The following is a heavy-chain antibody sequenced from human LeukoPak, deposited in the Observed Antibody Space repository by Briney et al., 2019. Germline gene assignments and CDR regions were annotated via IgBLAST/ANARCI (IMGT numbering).Heavy chain of an antibody. CDR3: AKDPLHFSVAGTGADY. D-gene: IGHD6-19*01. V-gene: IGHV3-23*01. J-gene: IGHJ4*02. Sequence: PGRSLRPSCAVSGFTSSSYAMGWGRHAPGKGLGWVSAISGSGGSTYYADSVKGRFTISRDNSTTTLYLQMNLLRAEATAVYYCAKDPLHFSVAGTGADYWGQGTLVTVSS. CDR1: GFTSSSYA. CDR2: ISGSGGST.